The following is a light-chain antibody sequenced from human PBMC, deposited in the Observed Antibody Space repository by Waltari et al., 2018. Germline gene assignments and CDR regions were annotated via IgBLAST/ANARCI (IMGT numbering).Light chain of an antibody. CDR3: CSYAGSRTWV. Sequence: QSALTQPASVSGSPGQSIPISCIGTSRDIGTFNFFSWYLQYPGTAPKRLIYDVSQRPSGVSNRFSGSKSGNTASLTISGLQAEDEAIYYCCSYAGSRTWVFGGGAKLTVL. CDR2: DVS. J-gene: IGLJ3*02. V-gene: IGLV2-23*02. CDR1: SRDIGTFNF.